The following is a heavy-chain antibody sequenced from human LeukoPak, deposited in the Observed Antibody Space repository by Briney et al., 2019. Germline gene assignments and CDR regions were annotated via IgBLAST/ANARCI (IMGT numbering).Heavy chain of an antibody. CDR3: ARGRRGFTLFGVDPYYFDW. CDR2: INPNDDST. V-gene: IGHV1-46*01. D-gene: IGHD3-3*01. J-gene: IGHJ4*02. CDR1: GYIFTDYY. Sequence: GSVKASCNASGYIFTDYYVHWVRQAPGQGLEWMGRINPNDDSTSYAQRFQGSVTMTRNTSTSTVYMELSSLTSDDAAVYYCARGRRGFTLFGVDPYYFDWWGQGTLVAVSS.